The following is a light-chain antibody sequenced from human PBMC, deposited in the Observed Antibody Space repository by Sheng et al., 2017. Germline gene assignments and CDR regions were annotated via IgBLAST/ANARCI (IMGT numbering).Light chain of an antibody. CDR2: QDN. CDR3: QAWDSSTVV. Sequence: SYELTQPPSVSVSPGQTASITCSGHKLGDKYSCWYQQKSGQSPVLLIYQDNKRPSGIPERFSGSNSGNTATLTISGTQAMDEADYYCQAWDSSTVVFGGGTKVTVL. V-gene: IGLV3-1*01. J-gene: IGLJ3*02. CDR1: KLGDKY.